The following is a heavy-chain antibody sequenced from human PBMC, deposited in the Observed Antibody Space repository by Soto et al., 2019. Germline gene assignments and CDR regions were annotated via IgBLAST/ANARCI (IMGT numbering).Heavy chain of an antibody. CDR3: ARDQTYDSSGYYSPYYYYGMDV. V-gene: IGHV3-33*01. J-gene: IGHJ6*02. CDR1: GFTFSSYG. Sequence: PGGSLRLSCAASGFTFSSYGMHWVRQAPGKGLEWVAVIWYDGSNKYYADSVKGLFTISRDNSKNTLYLQMNSLRAEDTAVYYCARDQTYDSSGYYSPYYYYGMDVWGQGTTVTVSS. CDR2: IWYDGSNK. D-gene: IGHD3-22*01.